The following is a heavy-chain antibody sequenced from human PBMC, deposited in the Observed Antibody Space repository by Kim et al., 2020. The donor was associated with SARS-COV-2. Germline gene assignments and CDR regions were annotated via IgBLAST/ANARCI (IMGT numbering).Heavy chain of an antibody. Sequence: GGSLRLSCAASGFTFSSYWMSWVRQAPGKGLEWVANIKQDGSEKYYVDSVKGRFTISRDNAKNSLYLQMNSLRAEDTAVYYCARDLGPYYYDSSGYSLDAFDIWGQGTMVTVSS. CDR2: IKQDGSEK. V-gene: IGHV3-7*01. D-gene: IGHD3-22*01. CDR3: ARDLGPYYYDSSGYSLDAFDI. J-gene: IGHJ3*02. CDR1: GFTFSSYW.